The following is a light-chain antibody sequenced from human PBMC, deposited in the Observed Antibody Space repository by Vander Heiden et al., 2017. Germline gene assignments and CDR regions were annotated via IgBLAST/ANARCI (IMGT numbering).Light chain of an antibody. CDR2: DAS. CDR3: QRGENPPGLT. CDR1: QDISNY. Sequence: DLQMTQSPSSLSASVGDRVTITCQASQDISNYLNWYQQKPGKAPKLLIYDASNLETGVPSRFRGTAYGIGFTLTISSLQLEDLTPYYCQRGENPPGLTFGGGTKVEIK. V-gene: IGKV1-33*01. J-gene: IGKJ4*01.